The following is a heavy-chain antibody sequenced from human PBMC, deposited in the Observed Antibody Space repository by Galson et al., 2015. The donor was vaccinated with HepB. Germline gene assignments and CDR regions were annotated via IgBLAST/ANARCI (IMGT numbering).Heavy chain of an antibody. CDR3: ARLGHEGYHYYGMDV. J-gene: IGHJ6*02. V-gene: IGHV5-51*01. D-gene: IGHD2-2*01. CDR1: GYSFSNYW. CDR2: IYPGDSET. Sequence: QSGAEVKKPGESLKISCKASGYSFSNYWIGWVRQMPGKGLQCMGIIYPGDSETRYSPSFQGQVTISADKSINTAYLQWRSLKASDAAMYYCARLGHEGYHYYGMDVWGQGTTVTVSS.